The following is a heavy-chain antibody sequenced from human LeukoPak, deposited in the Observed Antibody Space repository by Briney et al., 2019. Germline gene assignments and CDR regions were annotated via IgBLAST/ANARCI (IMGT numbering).Heavy chain of an antibody. CDR2: INHSGST. Sequence: SETLSLTCAVYGGSFSGYYWSWIRQPPGKGLEWIGEINHSGSTNYNPSLKSRVTISVDTSKNQFSLKLSSMTAADTAVYYCARGGHSYGFGRTWGQGTLVTVSS. CDR1: GGSFSGYY. V-gene: IGHV4-34*01. CDR3: ARGGHSYGFGRT. J-gene: IGHJ5*02. D-gene: IGHD5-18*01.